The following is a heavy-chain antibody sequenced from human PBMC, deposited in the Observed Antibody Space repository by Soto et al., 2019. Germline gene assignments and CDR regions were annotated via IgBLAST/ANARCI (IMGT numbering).Heavy chain of an antibody. V-gene: IGHV5-51*01. D-gene: IGHD3-10*01. Sequence: PGESLKISCQGSGYTFINNWIGWVRQTPGKGLEWLGIIYPGLSDTRYSPSFRGHVTISVDKTINTAYLQWDSLKASDTAIYYCARPLFKYGDLRHFSHRAQRTPVTVSS. CDR1: GYTFINNW. J-gene: IGHJ4*02. CDR3: ARPLFKYGDLRHFSH. CDR2: IYPGLSDT.